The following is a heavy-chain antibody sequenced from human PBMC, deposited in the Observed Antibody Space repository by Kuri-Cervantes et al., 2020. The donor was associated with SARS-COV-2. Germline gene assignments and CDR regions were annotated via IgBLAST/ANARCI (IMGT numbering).Heavy chain of an antibody. CDR1: GFTFSSYW. CDR3: AKDLPGSSAADVY. Sequence: GESLKISCAASGFTFSSYWMSWVRQAPRKGLEWVANIKQDGSEKYYADSVKGRFTISRDNSKNTLYLQMNSLRAEDTAVYHCAKDLPGSSAADVYWGQGTLVTGSS. J-gene: IGHJ4*02. D-gene: IGHD6-13*01. CDR2: IKQDGSEK. V-gene: IGHV3-7*01.